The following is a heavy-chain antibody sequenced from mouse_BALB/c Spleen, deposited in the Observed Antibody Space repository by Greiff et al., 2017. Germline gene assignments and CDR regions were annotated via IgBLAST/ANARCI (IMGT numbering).Heavy chain of an antibody. J-gene: IGHJ3*01. CDR3: ARGTTVVESPFAY. Sequence: LQQSGGGLVKPGGSLKLSCAASGFTFSSYAMSWVRQTPEKRLEWVASISSGGSTYYPDSVKGRFTISRDNARNILYLQMSSLRSEDTAMYYCARGTTVVESPFAYWGQGTLVTVSA. V-gene: IGHV5-6-5*01. D-gene: IGHD1-1*01. CDR2: ISSGGST. CDR1: GFTFSSYA.